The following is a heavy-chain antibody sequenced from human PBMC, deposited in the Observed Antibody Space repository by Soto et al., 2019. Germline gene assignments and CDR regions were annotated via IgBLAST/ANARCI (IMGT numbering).Heavy chain of an antibody. CDR3: ASSDTAMVTGFDY. J-gene: IGHJ4*02. CDR2: ISGSGGST. CDR1: GFTFSSYA. D-gene: IGHD5-18*01. Sequence: GGSLRLSCAASGFTFSSYAMSWVRQAPGKGLEWVSAISGSGGSTYYADSVKGRFTISRDNSKNTLYLQMNSLRAEDTAVYYCASSDTAMVTGFDYWGRGTLVTVSS. V-gene: IGHV3-23*01.